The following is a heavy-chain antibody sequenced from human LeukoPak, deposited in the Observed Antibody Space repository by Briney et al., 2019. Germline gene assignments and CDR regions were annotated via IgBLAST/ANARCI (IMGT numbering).Heavy chain of an antibody. Sequence: SLRLSCAASGFTFDDYAMHWVRQAPGKGLEWVSGISWNSGSIGYADSVKGRFTISRDNAKNSLYLQMNSLRAEDTALYYCAKDTSYSGPDAFDIWGQGTMVTVSS. J-gene: IGHJ3*02. CDR2: ISWNSGSI. CDR1: GFTFDDYA. D-gene: IGHD2-15*01. V-gene: IGHV3-9*01. CDR3: AKDTSYSGPDAFDI.